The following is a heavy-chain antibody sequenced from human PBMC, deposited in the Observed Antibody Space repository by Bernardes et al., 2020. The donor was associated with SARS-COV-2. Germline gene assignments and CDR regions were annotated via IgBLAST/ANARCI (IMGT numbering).Heavy chain of an antibody. J-gene: IGHJ4*02. CDR1: GFTFSSYA. V-gene: IGHV3-23*01. CDR3: AKDQGEARVVVVPTFDY. Sequence: GGSLRLSCAASGFTFSSYAMSWVRQAPGKGLEWVSAISGSGGSTYYADSVKGRFTISRDNSKNTLYLQMNSLRAEDTAVYYCAKDQGEARVVVVPTFDYWGRGTLVTVSS. D-gene: IGHD3-22*01. CDR2: ISGSGGST.